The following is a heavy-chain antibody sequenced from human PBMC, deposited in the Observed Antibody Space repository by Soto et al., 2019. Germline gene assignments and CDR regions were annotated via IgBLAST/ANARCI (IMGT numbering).Heavy chain of an antibody. CDR3: ARDWFGFYFDY. D-gene: IGHD3-10*01. V-gene: IGHV6-1*01. J-gene: IGHJ4*02. CDR2: TYYRSKWYN. CDR1: GDSVSSNSSA. Sequence: SQTLSLTCAISGDSVSSNSSAWNWIRQSPSSGLECLGRTYYRSKWYNDYAISVESRIIIYSDTSKNQFSLQLNSVTPEDTAVYYCARDWFGFYFDYWGQGTLVTAPQ.